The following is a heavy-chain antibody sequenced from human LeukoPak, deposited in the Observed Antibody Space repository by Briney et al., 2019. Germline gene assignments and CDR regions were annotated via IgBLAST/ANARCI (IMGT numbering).Heavy chain of an antibody. CDR3: ARTMVRGVGGYYYYYYGMDV. Sequence: SETLSLTCTVSGGSISSYYRSWIRQPPGKGLEWIGYIYYSGSTNYNPSLKSRVTISVDTSKNQFSLKLSSVTAADTAVYYCARTMVRGVGGYYYYYYGMDVWGQGTTVTVSS. J-gene: IGHJ6*02. D-gene: IGHD3-10*01. CDR2: IYYSGST. V-gene: IGHV4-59*08. CDR1: GGSISSYY.